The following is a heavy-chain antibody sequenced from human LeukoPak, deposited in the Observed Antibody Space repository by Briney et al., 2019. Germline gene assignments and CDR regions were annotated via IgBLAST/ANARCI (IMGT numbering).Heavy chain of an antibody. CDR3: ARALMGDAFDI. J-gene: IGHJ3*02. V-gene: IGHV4-59*01. Sequence: SETLSLTCTVSGGSISSYYWSWLRQPPGKGLEWIGYIYYSGSTNYNPSLKSRVTISVDTSKNQFSLKLSSVTAADTDVHYCARALMGDAFDIWGQGTMVTVSS. D-gene: IGHD5-24*01. CDR2: IYYSGST. CDR1: GGSISSYY.